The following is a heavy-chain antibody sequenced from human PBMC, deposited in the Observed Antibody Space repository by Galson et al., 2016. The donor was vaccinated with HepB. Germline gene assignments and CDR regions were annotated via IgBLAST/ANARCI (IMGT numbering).Heavy chain of an antibody. CDR3: ARGNCRNSGCPFDF. J-gene: IGHJ4*02. CDR2: LYNSGRS. Sequence: SETLSLTCTVSGDSISTYSWNWIRQPPGKGLEWIGYLYNSGRSFYNPSLKSRVTISADTSTNQFSLILNSVTAADTAVYYCARGNCRNSGCPFDFWGQGTLVTVSS. CDR1: GDSISTYS. V-gene: IGHV4-59*01. D-gene: IGHD6-19*01.